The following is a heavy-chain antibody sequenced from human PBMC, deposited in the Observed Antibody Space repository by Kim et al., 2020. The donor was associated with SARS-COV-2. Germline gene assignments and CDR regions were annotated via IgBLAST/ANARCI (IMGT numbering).Heavy chain of an antibody. CDR3: ARTRGYSGYDYFDY. J-gene: IGHJ4*02. Sequence: SPSFQGQVTISADKSISTAYLQWSSLKASDTAMYFCARTRGYSGYDYFDYWGQGTLVTVSS. V-gene: IGHV5-51*01. D-gene: IGHD5-12*01.